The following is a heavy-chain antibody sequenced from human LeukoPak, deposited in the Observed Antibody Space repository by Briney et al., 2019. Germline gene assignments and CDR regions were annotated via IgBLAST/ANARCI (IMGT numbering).Heavy chain of an antibody. J-gene: IGHJ4*02. D-gene: IGHD4-23*01. CDR2: IYHSGST. CDR1: GGSISSGGYS. Sequence: SETLSLTCAVSGGSISSGGYSWSWIRQPPGKGLEWIEYIYHSGSTYYNPSLKSRVTISVDRSKNQFSLKLSSVTAADTAVYYCARGIYGGNSGLDYWGQGTLVTVSS. CDR3: ARGIYGGNSGLDY. V-gene: IGHV4-30-2*01.